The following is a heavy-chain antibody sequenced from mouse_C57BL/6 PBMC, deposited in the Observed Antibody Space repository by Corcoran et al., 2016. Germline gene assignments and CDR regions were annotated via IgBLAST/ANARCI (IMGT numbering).Heavy chain of an antibody. V-gene: IGHV9-3*01. CDR1: GYTFTTYG. D-gene: IGHD3-3*01. CDR2: INTYSGVP. J-gene: IGHJ4*01. CDR3: ARYRDDYAMDY. Sequence: QIQLVQSGPELKKPGETVKISCKASGYTFTTYGMSWVKQAPGKGLKWMGWINTYSGVPTYADDFKGRFAFSLETSASTAYLQINNLTNEDTATYFCARYRDDYAMDYWGQGTSVTVSS.